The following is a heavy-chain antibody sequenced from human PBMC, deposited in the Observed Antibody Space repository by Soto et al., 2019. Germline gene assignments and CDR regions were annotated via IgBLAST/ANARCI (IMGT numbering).Heavy chain of an antibody. Sequence: SGGSLRLSCAASGFTFSNYAMNWVRQAPGKGLEWVSTISNSGGHTYYADSVKGRFTISRDNSKSTLNLQMHSLRAEDTAIYYCAKGYHNYGGYSDYWGQGTLVTVS. D-gene: IGHD4-17*01. CDR2: ISNSGGHT. CDR1: GFTFSNYA. J-gene: IGHJ4*02. V-gene: IGHV3-23*01. CDR3: AKGYHNYGGYSDY.